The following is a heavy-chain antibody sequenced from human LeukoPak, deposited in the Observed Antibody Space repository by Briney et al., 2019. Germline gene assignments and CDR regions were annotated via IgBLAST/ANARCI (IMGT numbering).Heavy chain of an antibody. J-gene: IGHJ4*02. CDR1: GFTFSNYW. Sequence: GGSLRLSCAASGFTFSNYWMTWVRQAPGKGLEWVANIGQDGGEKYYVDSVKGRFTISRDNTNDSLYLQRNRLGAEETALQYCARLRRVSYGGRGTLGNVSS. CDR3: ARLRRVSY. D-gene: IGHD5-18*01. CDR2: IGQDGGEK. V-gene: IGHV3-7*01.